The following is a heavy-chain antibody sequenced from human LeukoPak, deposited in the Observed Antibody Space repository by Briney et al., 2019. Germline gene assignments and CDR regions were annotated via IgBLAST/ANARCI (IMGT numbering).Heavy chain of an antibody. CDR2: INPNSGGT. J-gene: IGHJ5*02. CDR3: AKDRYYYDSSGYYPAGP. V-gene: IGHV1-2*02. Sequence: GASVKVSCKASGYTFTDYYLNWVRQAPGQGPEWMGWINPNSGGTNYAQKLQGRVTMTTDTSTSTAYMELRSLRSDDTAVYYCAKDRYYYDSSGYYPAGPWGQGTLVTVSS. CDR1: GYTFTDYY. D-gene: IGHD3-22*01.